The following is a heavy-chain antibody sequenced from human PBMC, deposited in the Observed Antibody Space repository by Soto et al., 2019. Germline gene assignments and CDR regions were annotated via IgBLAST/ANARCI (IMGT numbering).Heavy chain of an antibody. CDR1: GGTFSSYA. D-gene: IGHD3-10*01. CDR2: IIPIFDTA. J-gene: IGHJ4*02. CDR3: ARVPHMVRVVIMRTHCDY. V-gene: IGHV1-69*12. Sequence: QVQLVQSGAEVKKPGSSVKVSCKASGGTFSSYAISGVRQAPGQGLEGMGGIIPIFDTANYAQKFQGRVTITADESTSTAYMELSSLRSEDTAVYYCARVPHMVRVVIMRTHCDYWGQGTMVTVSS.